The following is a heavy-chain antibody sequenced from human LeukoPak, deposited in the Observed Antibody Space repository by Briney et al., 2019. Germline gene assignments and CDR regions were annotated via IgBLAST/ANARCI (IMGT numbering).Heavy chain of an antibody. CDR3: AKGIHSSSWHWYDP. V-gene: IGHV3-11*01. Sequence: GGSLRLSCAASGFIFSDYYMTWIRQAPGKGLEWLSYIDSSGDVIYYADSVKGRFTISRDNAKNSLYLQMNSLRAEDTAVYYCAKGIHSSSWHWYDPWGQGTLVTVSS. CDR2: IDSSGDVI. J-gene: IGHJ5*02. D-gene: IGHD6-13*01. CDR1: GFIFSDYY.